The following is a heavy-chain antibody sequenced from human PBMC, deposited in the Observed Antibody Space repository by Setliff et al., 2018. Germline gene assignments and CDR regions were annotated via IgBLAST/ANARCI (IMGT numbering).Heavy chain of an antibody. J-gene: IGHJ3*01. CDR3: ARGIAATGTGEAFDV. CDR2: INPHSGGA. D-gene: IGHD6-13*01. CDR1: GYTFSHSG. Sequence: ASVKVSCKASGYTFSHSGITWVRQAPGQGLEWMGWINPHSGGAKYVEKFQGRVTLTRDTSISTAYMELSSLRSDDTAVYYCARGIAATGTGEAFDVWGQGTKVTVSS. V-gene: IGHV1-2*02.